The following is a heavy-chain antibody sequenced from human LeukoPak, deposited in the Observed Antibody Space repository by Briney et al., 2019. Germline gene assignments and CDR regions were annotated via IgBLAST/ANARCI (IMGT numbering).Heavy chain of an antibody. CDR3: ARSGRGLGGYAFDI. Sequence: PSQTLSLTCTVSGGSISNYYWSLIRQPPPKGPEWIGYIYYRGNTNYKPSLKSRVTISVDASQNQFSLKLGSVTAADTAVYYCARSGRGLGGYAFDIWGQGTMVTVSS. D-gene: IGHD3-10*01. CDR1: GGSISNYY. J-gene: IGHJ3*02. V-gene: IGHV4-59*01. CDR2: IYYRGNT.